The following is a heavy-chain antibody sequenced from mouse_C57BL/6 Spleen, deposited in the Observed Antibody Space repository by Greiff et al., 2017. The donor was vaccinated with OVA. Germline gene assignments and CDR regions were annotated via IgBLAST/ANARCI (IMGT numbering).Heavy chain of an antibody. CDR2: IRNKANGYTT. V-gene: IGHV7-3*01. CDR1: GFTFTDYY. J-gene: IGHJ4*01. CDR3: ARWSLHGYYAMDY. Sequence: EVKLVESGGGLVQPGGSLSLSCAASGFTFTDYYMSWVRQPPGKALEWLGFIRNKANGYTTEYSASVKGRFTISRDNSQSILYLQMNALRAEDSATYYCARWSLHGYYAMDYWGQGTSVTVSS. D-gene: IGHD1-2*01.